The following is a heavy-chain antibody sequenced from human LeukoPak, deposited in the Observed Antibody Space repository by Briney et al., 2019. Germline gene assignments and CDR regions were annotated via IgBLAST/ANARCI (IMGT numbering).Heavy chain of an antibody. Sequence: PSETLSLTCAVYGGSFSGYYWSWIRQPPGKGLEWIGEINHSGSTNYNPSLKSRVTISVDTSKNQFSLKLSSVAAADTAVYYCARGRPYFDYWGQGTLVTVSS. CDR1: GGSFSGYY. V-gene: IGHV4-34*01. CDR3: ARGRPYFDY. J-gene: IGHJ4*02. CDR2: INHSGST.